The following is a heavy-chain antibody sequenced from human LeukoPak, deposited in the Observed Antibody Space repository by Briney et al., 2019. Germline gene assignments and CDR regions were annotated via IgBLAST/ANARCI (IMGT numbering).Heavy chain of an antibody. J-gene: IGHJ4*02. Sequence: GGSLRLSCAASGFTVSSNYMSWVRQAPGKGLEWVSVIYSGGSTYYADSVKGRFTISRDNSKNTLYLQMNSLRAEDTAVYYCAKNSWQQLMYYWGQGTLVTVSS. CDR1: GFTVSSNY. D-gene: IGHD6-13*01. V-gene: IGHV3-53*01. CDR3: AKNSWQQLMYY. CDR2: IYSGGST.